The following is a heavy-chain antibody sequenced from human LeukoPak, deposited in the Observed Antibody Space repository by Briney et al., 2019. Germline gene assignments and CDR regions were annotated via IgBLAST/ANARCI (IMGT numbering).Heavy chain of an antibody. CDR3: AKTTTISTFWFHP. Sequence: GGSLRLSCAASGVTFSSYAMSWVRQAPGKGLEWVSGISGSGGSTYYADSVKGRFTISRDNSKNTLYLQMNSLRAEDTAVYYCAKTTTISTFWFHPWGQGTLVTVSS. CDR2: ISGSGGST. V-gene: IGHV3-23*01. D-gene: IGHD1-14*01. CDR1: GVTFSSYA. J-gene: IGHJ5*02.